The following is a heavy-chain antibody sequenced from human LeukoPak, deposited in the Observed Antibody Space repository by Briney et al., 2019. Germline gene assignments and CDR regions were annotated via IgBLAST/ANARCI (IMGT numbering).Heavy chain of an antibody. CDR3: AKEGRSLQTY. CDR1: GFMFSSNW. Sequence: GVSLRLSCAASGFMFSSNWMSWVRLAPGKGLEWVANIKEDGTETYYVDSVKGRFTISRDNAKNSLYLQMDSLRVEDTAVYYCAKEGRSLQTYWGQGTLVTVSS. V-gene: IGHV3-7*03. CDR2: IKEDGTET. D-gene: IGHD5-24*01. J-gene: IGHJ4*02.